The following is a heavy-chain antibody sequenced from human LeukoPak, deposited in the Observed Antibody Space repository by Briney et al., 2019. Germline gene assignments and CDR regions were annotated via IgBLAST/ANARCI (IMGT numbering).Heavy chain of an antibody. J-gene: IGHJ4*02. V-gene: IGHV3-23*01. CDR2: ISGGGGST. CDR1: GFTFSSYA. CDR3: AKRLAAAGTEDY. Sequence: GGSLRLSCAASGFTFSSYAMSWVRQAPGKGLEWVSAISGGGGSTYYADSVKGRFTISRDNSKNTLYLQMNSLRAEDTAVYYCAKRLAAAGTEDYWGQGTLVTVSS. D-gene: IGHD6-13*01.